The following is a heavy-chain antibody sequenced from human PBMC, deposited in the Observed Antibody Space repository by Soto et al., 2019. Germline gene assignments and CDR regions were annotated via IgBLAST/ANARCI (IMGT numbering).Heavy chain of an antibody. CDR3: AGENPGIAVAGLGMDV. CDR2: IIPIFGTA. CDR1: GGTFSSYA. V-gene: IGHV1-69*13. D-gene: IGHD6-19*01. Sequence: SVKVSCKASGGTFSSYAISWARQAPGQGLEWMGGIIPIFGTANYAQKFQGRVTITADESTSTAYMELSSLRSEDTAVYYCAGENPGIAVAGLGMDVWGQGTTVTVSS. J-gene: IGHJ6*02.